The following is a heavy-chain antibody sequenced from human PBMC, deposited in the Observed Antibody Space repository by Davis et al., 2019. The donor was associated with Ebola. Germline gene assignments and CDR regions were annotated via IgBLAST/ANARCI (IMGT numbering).Heavy chain of an antibody. V-gene: IGHV1-8*01. Sequence: ASVKVSCKASGYTFATYDINWVRQATGQGLEWMGWMNPNSGHTGYAQKFQGRVTMTRNTSISTAYMELSSLRSEDTAVYYCARGHNWNDVRLYAFDIWGQGTMVTVSS. CDR3: ARGHNWNDVRLYAFDI. J-gene: IGHJ3*02. CDR1: GYTFATYD. CDR2: MNPNSGHT. D-gene: IGHD1-1*01.